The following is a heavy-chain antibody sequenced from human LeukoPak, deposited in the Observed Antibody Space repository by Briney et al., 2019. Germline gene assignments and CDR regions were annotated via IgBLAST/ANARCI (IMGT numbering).Heavy chain of an antibody. CDR2: ISAYNGNT. V-gene: IGHV1-18*01. J-gene: IGHJ6*03. Sequence: ASVKVSCKASGYTFTSYGISWVRQAPGQGLEWMGWISAYNGNTNYAQKLQGRVTMTTDTSTSTAYMELRSLRSDDTAVYYCARVVVGYWNYYMNVWGKGTTVTVSS. CDR3: ARVVVGYWNYYMNV. D-gene: IGHD2-2*01. CDR1: GYTFTSYG.